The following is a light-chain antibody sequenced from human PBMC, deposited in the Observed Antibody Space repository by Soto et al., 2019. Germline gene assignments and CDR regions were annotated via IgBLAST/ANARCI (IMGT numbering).Light chain of an antibody. Sequence: EIVLTQSPATLSLSPGERDTLSCRATQSITTSLAWYQQKPGQPPRLLIYDASNRATGIPARFSGSWSGTDFTHTISSLEPEDFAVYYCKQRSIWPRLTFRGGTKVEIK. CDR1: QSITTS. V-gene: IGKV3-11*01. J-gene: IGKJ4*01. CDR3: KQRSIWPRLT. CDR2: DAS.